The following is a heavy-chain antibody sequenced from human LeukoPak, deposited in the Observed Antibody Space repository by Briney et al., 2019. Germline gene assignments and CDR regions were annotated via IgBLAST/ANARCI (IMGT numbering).Heavy chain of an antibody. CDR2: INPNRGGT. V-gene: IGHV1-2*06. Sequence: ASVKVSCKASGYTFTGYYMHWVRQAPGPGLEWMGRINPNRGGTNYAQKFQGRVTITRDTSISTAYMELSRLRSDDTAVYYCATVVVVAAKGFDPFDPWGQGTLVTVSS. J-gene: IGHJ5*02. D-gene: IGHD2-15*01. CDR1: GYTFTGYY. CDR3: ATVVVVAAKGFDPFDP.